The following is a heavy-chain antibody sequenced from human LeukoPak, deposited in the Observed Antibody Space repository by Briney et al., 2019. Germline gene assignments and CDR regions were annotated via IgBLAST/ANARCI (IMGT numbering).Heavy chain of an antibody. CDR1: GFIFGDYN. V-gene: IGHV3-48*02. Sequence: GGSLRLSCAASGFIFGDYNMNWVRQAPGKGLEWVSYISSGGSTIYYADSVKGRFTISRDNARNSLYLQMNGLTDEDTAVYYCAKHRFESGGYHSTDWGQGTLVTVSS. CDR2: ISSGGSTI. CDR3: AKHRFESGGYHSTD. J-gene: IGHJ4*02. D-gene: IGHD3-22*01.